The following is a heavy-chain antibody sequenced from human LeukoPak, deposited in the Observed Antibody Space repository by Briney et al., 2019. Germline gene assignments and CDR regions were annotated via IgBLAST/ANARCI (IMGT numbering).Heavy chain of an antibody. CDR2: ISYDGSNK. D-gene: IGHD2-2*01. J-gene: IGHJ6*02. Sequence: GGSLRLSCAASGFTFSSYAMHWVRQAPGKGLEWVAVISYDGSNKYYADSVKGRFTISRDNSKNTLYLQMNSLRAEDTAVYYCARDFPRRGRIVVVPAAYYYYYGMDVWGQGTTVTVSS. CDR3: ARDFPRRGRIVVVPAAYYYYYGMDV. CDR1: GFTFSSYA. V-gene: IGHV3-30*04.